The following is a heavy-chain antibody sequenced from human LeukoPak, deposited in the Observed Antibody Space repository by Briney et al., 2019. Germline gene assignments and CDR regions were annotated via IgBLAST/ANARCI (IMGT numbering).Heavy chain of an antibody. CDR1: GFTFSSYW. CDR2: INQDGSGK. D-gene: IGHD3-10*01. CDR3: ARDLEGSGSFYRPSYDC. V-gene: IGHV3-7*01. J-gene: IGHJ4*02. Sequence: GGSLRLSCAASGFTFSSYWMSWVRQAPGKGLEWVANINQDGSGKYYVDSVKGRFTISRDNAKNSLYLQMNSLRAEDTAVYYCARDLEGSGSFYRPSYDCWGQGTLVTVSS.